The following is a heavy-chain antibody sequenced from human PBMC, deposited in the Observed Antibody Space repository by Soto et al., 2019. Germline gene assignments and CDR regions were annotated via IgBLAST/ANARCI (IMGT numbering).Heavy chain of an antibody. CDR3: ARDADYYDSSEDYYYYGMDV. D-gene: IGHD3-22*01. V-gene: IGHV1-18*01. CDR2: ISAYNGNT. Sequence: ASVKVSCKASGYTFTSYGISWVRQAPGQGLEWMGWISAYNGNTNYAQKLQGRVTMTTDTSTSTAYMELRSLRSDDTAVYYCARDADYYDSSEDYYYYGMDVWGQGTTVTVSS. CDR1: GYTFTSYG. J-gene: IGHJ6*02.